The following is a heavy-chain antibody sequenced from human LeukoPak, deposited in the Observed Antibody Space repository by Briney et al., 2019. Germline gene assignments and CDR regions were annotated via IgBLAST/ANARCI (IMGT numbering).Heavy chain of an antibody. V-gene: IGHV3-7*01. CDR1: GFTFSTYW. CDR2: IKQDGSEK. CDR3: ARDLSWGAFDL. D-gene: IGHD1-26*01. J-gene: IGHJ3*01. Sequence: GGSPRLSCAASGFTFSTYWMSWVRQAPGKGLEWVANIKQDGSEKYYVDSVKGRFTISRDNAMNSLSLQMSSLRAEDTAVYYCARDLSWGAFDLWGQGTMVTVSS.